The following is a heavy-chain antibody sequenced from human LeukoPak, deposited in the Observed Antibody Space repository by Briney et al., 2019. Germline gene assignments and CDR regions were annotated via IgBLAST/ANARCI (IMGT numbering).Heavy chain of an antibody. D-gene: IGHD1-26*01. CDR3: ARATWDPNYYYYMDV. J-gene: IGHJ6*03. CDR1: GFTLSSYW. Sequence: GGSLRLSCAASGFTLSSYWMHWVRQAPGKGLVWVSRISSDGSSTSYTDSVKGRFTISRDNAKNSLFLQMNSLRAEDTAVYFCARATWDPNYYYYMDVWGKGTTVTISS. CDR2: ISSDGSST. V-gene: IGHV3-74*01.